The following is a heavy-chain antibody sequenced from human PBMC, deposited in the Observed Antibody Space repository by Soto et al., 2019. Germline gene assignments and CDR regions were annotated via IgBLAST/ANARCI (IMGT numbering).Heavy chain of an antibody. CDR2: ISRNGGST. CDR3: AKKGTKSMIVVPDAFDI. CDR1: GFTFRSYA. Sequence: EVQLLESGGGLLQPGGSLRLSCAASGFTFRSYAMNWVRQAPGKGLEWVSGISRNGGSTYYADPVKGRFTISRDNSKNTLYLQMNSLRAEDTAVYYCAKKGTKSMIVVPDAFDIWGQGTMVTVSS. J-gene: IGHJ3*02. D-gene: IGHD3-22*01. V-gene: IGHV3-23*01.